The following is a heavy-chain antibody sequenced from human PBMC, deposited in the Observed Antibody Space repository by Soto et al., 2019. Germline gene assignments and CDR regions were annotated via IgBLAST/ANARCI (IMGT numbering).Heavy chain of an antibody. V-gene: IGHV3-74*01. CDR2: INSDGSST. Sequence: EVQLVESGGGVVQPGGSLRLSCAASGFTFSNYWMHWVRQDPGKGLMWVSRINSDGSSTTYADSVKGRFTISRDNAKNTLYLQMNSLRAEDTAVYYCTRWPPQHSNCFDWGQGTLVTVSS. J-gene: IGHJ4*02. CDR3: TRWPPQHSNCFD. CDR1: GFTFSNYW. D-gene: IGHD2-21*01.